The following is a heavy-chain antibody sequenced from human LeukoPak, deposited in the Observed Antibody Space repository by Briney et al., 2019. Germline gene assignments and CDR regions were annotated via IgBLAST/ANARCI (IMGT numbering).Heavy chain of an antibody. CDR1: GGSISSYY. CDR2: VCSSGNT. J-gene: IGHJ5*01. Sequence: SETLSLTCTVSGGSISSYYWSWPRHPPGKGLEWIGYVCSSGNTNYNPSLKSRVTISLDTSKNQFSLKMSSLTAADTAVYYCARRTPVTPNSFDSWGQGTLVTVSS. D-gene: IGHD4-17*01. CDR3: ARRTPVTPNSFDS. V-gene: IGHV4-59*08.